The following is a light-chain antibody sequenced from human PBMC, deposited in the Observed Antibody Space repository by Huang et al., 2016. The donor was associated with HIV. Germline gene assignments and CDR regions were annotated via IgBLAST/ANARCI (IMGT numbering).Light chain of an antibody. CDR3: QQYFTTPLA. J-gene: IGKJ4*01. Sequence: IQMTQSQSSLSASVGDRVTITCRASQAISNSLVWYQQKPGKAPKLLLFAASRLDSGVPSRFRGSGSGTDYTLTISSLQPDDFATYYCQQYFTTPLAFGGGTKVEIK. CDR2: AAS. CDR1: QAISNS. V-gene: IGKV1-NL1*01.